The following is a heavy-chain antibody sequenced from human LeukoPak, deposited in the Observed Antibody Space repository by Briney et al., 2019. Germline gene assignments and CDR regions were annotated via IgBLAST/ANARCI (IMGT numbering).Heavy chain of an antibody. J-gene: IGHJ4*02. CDR3: AKDQSGSYSDY. Sequence: GGSLRLSXAASGFTFSSYGMHWVRQAPGKGLEWVAVIWYDGSNKYYADSVNGRFTISRDNSKNTLYLQMNSLRAEDTAVYYCAKDQSGSYSDYWGQGTLVTVSS. CDR1: GFTFSSYG. V-gene: IGHV3-33*06. D-gene: IGHD1-26*01. CDR2: IWYDGSNK.